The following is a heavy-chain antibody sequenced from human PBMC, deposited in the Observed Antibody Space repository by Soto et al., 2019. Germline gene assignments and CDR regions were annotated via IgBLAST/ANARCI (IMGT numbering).Heavy chain of an antibody. Sequence: EVQLVESGEGLVQPGGSLRLSCAASGFTFSSYAMHWVRQAPGKGLEWVSYISSSGSTIYYADSVKGRFTISRDNAKNSLYLQMNSLRAEDTAVYYCARGIDNWNYGKRWFDPWGQGTLVTVSS. V-gene: IGHV3-48*03. D-gene: IGHD1-7*01. J-gene: IGHJ5*02. CDR2: ISSSGSTI. CDR1: GFTFSSYA. CDR3: ARGIDNWNYGKRWFDP.